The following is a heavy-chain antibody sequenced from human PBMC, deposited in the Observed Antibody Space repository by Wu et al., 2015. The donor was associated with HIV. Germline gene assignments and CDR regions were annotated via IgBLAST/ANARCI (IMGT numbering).Heavy chain of an antibody. CDR1: GGTFSSYA. CDR2: IIPIFGTA. D-gene: IGHD3-9*01. Sequence: QVQLVQSGAEVKKPGSSVKVSCKASGGTFSSYAISWVRQAPGQGLEWMGGIIPIFGTANYAQKFQGRVTITTDESTSTAYMELSSLRSEDTAVYYCARARAHYDTHPEVAFDIWGQGTMVTVSS. J-gene: IGHJ3*02. CDR3: ARARAHYDTHPEVAFDI. V-gene: IGHV1-69*05.